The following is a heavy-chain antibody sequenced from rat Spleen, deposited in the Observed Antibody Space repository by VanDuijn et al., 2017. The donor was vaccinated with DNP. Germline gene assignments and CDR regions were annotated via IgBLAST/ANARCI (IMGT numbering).Heavy chain of an antibody. Sequence: EVQLVESGGGLVQPGRSLKLSCAASGFTFSDYAMAWVRQAPKEGLEWVATISTSGSRTYYPDSVKGRFTISRDDAKSSLYLQMNSLKSEDTATYYCARGSSSIYWYFDFWGPGTMVTVSS. D-gene: IGHD1-2*01. V-gene: IGHV5-17*01. J-gene: IGHJ1*01. CDR1: GFTFSDYA. CDR3: ARGSSSIYWYFDF. CDR2: ISTSGSRT.